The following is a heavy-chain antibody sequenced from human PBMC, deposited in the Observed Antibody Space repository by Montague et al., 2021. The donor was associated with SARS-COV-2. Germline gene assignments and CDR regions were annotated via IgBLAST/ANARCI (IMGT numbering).Heavy chain of an antibody. V-gene: IGHV4-39*01. CDR2: IYYSGGT. Sequence: SETLSLTCTVSGGSISSSSYYWGWIRQPPGKGLEWIGNIYYSGGTYYNPSLKSRVTISVDTSKNQFSLKLSSVTAADTAVYYCARQKMGSVTIFGVVTHDRWFDPWGQGTLVTVSS. CDR1: GGSISSSSYY. D-gene: IGHD3-3*01. CDR3: ARQKMGSVTIFGVVTHDRWFDP. J-gene: IGHJ5*02.